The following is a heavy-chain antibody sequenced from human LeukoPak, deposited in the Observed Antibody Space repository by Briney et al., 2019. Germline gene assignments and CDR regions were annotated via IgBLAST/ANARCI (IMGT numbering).Heavy chain of an antibody. CDR3: ARGGGIQYYFDN. J-gene: IGHJ4*02. D-gene: IGHD3-16*01. Sequence: PGGSLRLSCAASGFTFSDYYMSWIRQAPGRGLEWVSYISSSSTYTNYADSVKGRFTISRDNAKNSLYLQMNSLRAEDTAVYYCARGGGIQYYFDNWGQETLVTVSS. V-gene: IGHV3-11*05. CDR1: GFTFSDYY. CDR2: ISSSSTYT.